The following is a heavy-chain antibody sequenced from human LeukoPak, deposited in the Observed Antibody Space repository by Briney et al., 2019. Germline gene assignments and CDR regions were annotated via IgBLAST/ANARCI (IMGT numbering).Heavy chain of an antibody. CDR2: ISETGGTI. J-gene: IGHJ6*02. Sequence: GGSLRLSCAPSGFTFSNYAMSWVRQAPGKGLEWVSAISETGGTIHYADSVRGRFIISRDNSKFTLYMQMNSLRAEDTAVYYCARVRAGYCTSTSCYTGMDVWGQGTTVTVSS. D-gene: IGHD2-2*01. CDR1: GFTFSNYA. CDR3: ARVRAGYCTSTSCYTGMDV. V-gene: IGHV3-23*01.